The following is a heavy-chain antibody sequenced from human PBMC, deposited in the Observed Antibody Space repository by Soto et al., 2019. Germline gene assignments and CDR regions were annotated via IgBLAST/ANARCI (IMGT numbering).Heavy chain of an antibody. CDR2: ISSSSSYI. CDR1: GFTFSSYS. J-gene: IGHJ5*02. D-gene: IGHD3-3*01. CDR3: ARAYDFWSGSGFDP. Sequence: EVQLVESGGGLVKPGGSLRLSCAASGFTFSSYSMNWVRQAPGKGLEWVSSISSSSSYIYYADSVKGRFTISRDNAKNSRYLQMNSLRAEDTAVYYCARAYDFWSGSGFDPWGQGTLVTVSS. V-gene: IGHV3-21*01.